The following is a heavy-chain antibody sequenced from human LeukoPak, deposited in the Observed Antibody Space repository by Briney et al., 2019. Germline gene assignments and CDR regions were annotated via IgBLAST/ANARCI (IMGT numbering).Heavy chain of an antibody. J-gene: IGHJ4*02. Sequence: ASVKVSCKASGGIFSSYAISWVRQAPGQGLEWMGGIIPIFGTANYAQKFQGRVTITADESTSTAYMELSSLRSEDTAVYYCARGAGITIFGVASEDWGQGTLVTVSS. CDR1: GGIFSSYA. D-gene: IGHD3-3*01. CDR2: IIPIFGTA. CDR3: ARGAGITIFGVASED. V-gene: IGHV1-69*13.